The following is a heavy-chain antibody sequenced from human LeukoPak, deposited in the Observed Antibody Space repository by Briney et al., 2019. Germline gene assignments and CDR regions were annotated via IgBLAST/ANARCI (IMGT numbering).Heavy chain of an antibody. V-gene: IGHV4-59*08. J-gene: IGHJ4*02. D-gene: IGHD2-15*01. CDR2: IYNTGDT. CDR1: GGSISNYY. CDR3: ARHPFSTPFDY. Sequence: PSETLSLTCTVSGGSISNYYWSWIRQPPGKGLEWIGYIYNTGDTNHNPSLKSRVTISIDTSKNQFSLNLNSVTAADTAVYYCARHPFSTPFDYWGRGILVTVSS.